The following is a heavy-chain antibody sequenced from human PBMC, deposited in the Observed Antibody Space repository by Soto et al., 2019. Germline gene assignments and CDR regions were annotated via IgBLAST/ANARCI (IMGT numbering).Heavy chain of an antibody. D-gene: IGHD6-13*01. J-gene: IGHJ4*02. CDR2: IDPGDSDT. CDR1: GYTFTTSW. V-gene: IGHV5-51*01. CDR3: ERHAANSWEGDYFDY. Sequence: PGESLKISCKASGYTFTTSWIGWVRQMPGQGLEWMGIIDPGDSDTRYSPSFQGRITISVDKSISTAYLQWSSLEASDTAIYYCERHAANSWEGDYFDYWGRGALVTVYS.